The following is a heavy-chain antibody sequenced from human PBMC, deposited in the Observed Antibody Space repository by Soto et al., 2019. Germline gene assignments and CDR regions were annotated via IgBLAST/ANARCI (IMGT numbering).Heavy chain of an antibody. D-gene: IGHD2-8*01. J-gene: IGHJ4*02. Sequence: QMQLVQSGPEVKKPGTSVKVSCKASGFNFTSSAMQWVRQARGQRLEWIGWIVVGSGNTNYAQKFQERVTITRDMYTNTAYMELSSLRSEDTAVEYCAAGFRVYAPRGFDYWGQGTLVTVSS. CDR1: GFNFTSSA. CDR3: AAGFRVYAPRGFDY. CDR2: IVVGSGNT. V-gene: IGHV1-58*02.